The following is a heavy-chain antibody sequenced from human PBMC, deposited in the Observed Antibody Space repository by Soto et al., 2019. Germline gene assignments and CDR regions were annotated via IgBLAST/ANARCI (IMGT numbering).Heavy chain of an antibody. CDR3: ARIVSWGGNYFDY. V-gene: IGHV4-59*01. CDR1: GGSISSYY. D-gene: IGHD7-27*01. CDR2: IYYSGST. Sequence: KSSETLSLTCIVSGGSISSYYWSWIRQPPGKGLEWIGYIYYSGSTNYNPSLKSRVTISVDTSKNQFSLKLSSVTAADTAVYYCARIVSWGGNYFDYWGQGTLVTVS. J-gene: IGHJ4*02.